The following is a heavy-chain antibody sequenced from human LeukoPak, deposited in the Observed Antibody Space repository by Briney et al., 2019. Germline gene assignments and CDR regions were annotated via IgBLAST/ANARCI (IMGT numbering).Heavy chain of an antibody. CDR2: ISGSGGST. CDR1: GFTFSSYA. V-gene: IGHV3-23*01. J-gene: IGHJ6*03. CDR3: AKGNSDVRYSSSWYSYYMDV. D-gene: IGHD6-13*01. Sequence: GGSLRLSCAASGFTFSSYAMSWVRQAPGKGLEWVSAISGSGGSTYYADSVKGRFTISIDNSKNTLYLQMNSLRAEDTAVYYCAKGNSDVRYSSSWYSYYMDVWGKGTTVTVSS.